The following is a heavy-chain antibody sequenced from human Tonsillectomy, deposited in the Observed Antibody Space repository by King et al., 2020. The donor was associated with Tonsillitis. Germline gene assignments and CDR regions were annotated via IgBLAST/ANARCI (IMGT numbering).Heavy chain of an antibody. J-gene: IGHJ6*03. D-gene: IGHD6-6*01. V-gene: IGHV1-18*01. CDR3: ARTVRSSSSFYYYYYMDV. Sequence: QLVQSGAEVKKPGASVKVSCKASGYTFTSYGISWVRQAPGQGLEWMGWISAYNGNTNYAQKLQGRGTMTTDTSTSTAYMELRSLRSDDTAVYYWARTVRSSSSFYYYYYMDVWGKGTTVTVSS. CDR1: GYTFTSYG. CDR2: ISAYNGNT.